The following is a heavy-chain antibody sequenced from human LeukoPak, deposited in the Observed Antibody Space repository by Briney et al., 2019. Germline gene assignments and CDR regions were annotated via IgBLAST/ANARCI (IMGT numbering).Heavy chain of an antibody. CDR2: IYSGGDT. D-gene: IGHD5-24*01. CDR3: ARVGRDGYVY. J-gene: IGHJ4*02. V-gene: IGHV3-53*01. Sequence: PGGSLRLSCTVSGFTVSSNPWSWVRQAPGKGLEWVSFIYSGGDTHYSDSVKGRFTISRDNSKNTLYLQMNSLRAEDTAVYYCARVGRDGYVYWGQGTLVTVSS. CDR1: GFTVSSNP.